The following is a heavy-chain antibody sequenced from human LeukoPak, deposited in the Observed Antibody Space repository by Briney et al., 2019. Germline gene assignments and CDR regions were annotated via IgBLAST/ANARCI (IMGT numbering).Heavy chain of an antibody. J-gene: IGHJ6*02. CDR1: GGTFSSYA. D-gene: IGHD4-11*01. CDR2: IIPIFGTA. V-gene: IGHV1-69*13. CDR3: AILGSYSNYDYYYGMDV. Sequence: SVKVSCKASGGTFSSYAISWVRQAPGQGLEWMGGIIPIFGTANYAQKFQGRVTITADESTSIAYMELSSLRSEDTAVYYCAILGSYSNYDYYYGMDVWGQGTTVTVSS.